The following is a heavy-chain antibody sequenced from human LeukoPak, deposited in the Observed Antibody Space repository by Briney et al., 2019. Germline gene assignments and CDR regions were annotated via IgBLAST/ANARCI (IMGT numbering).Heavy chain of an antibody. J-gene: IGHJ4*02. CDR3: ARGDTAMVNFNYFDY. CDR1: GFTFTTYW. V-gene: IGHV3-7*04. Sequence: PGGSLRLSCAASGFTFTTYWMSWVRQAPGKGLEWVANIQQDGRETYYVDSVKGRFTISRDNAKNSLFLQMNSLRAEDTAVYYCARGDTAMVNFNYFDYWGQGTLVTVSS. CDR2: IQQDGRET. D-gene: IGHD5-18*01.